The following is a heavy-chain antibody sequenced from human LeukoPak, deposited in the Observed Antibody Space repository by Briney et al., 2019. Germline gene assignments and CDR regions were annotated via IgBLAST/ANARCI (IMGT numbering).Heavy chain of an antibody. V-gene: IGHV1-18*01. CDR3: ARARRGSSLYYYGMDV. CDR2: ISAYNGNT. Sequence: ASVKVSCKASGGTFSSYAISWVRQAPGQGLEWMGWISAYNGNTNYAQKLQGRVTMTTDTSTSTAYMELRSLRSDDTAVYYCARARRGSSLYYYGMDVWGQGTTVTVSS. D-gene: IGHD6-13*01. CDR1: GGTFSSYA. J-gene: IGHJ6*02.